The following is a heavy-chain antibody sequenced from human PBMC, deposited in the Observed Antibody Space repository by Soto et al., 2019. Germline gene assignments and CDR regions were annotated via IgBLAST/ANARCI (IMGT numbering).Heavy chain of an antibody. CDR1: GYTFSGYY. CDR2: INTQAGGT. J-gene: IGHJ4*02. V-gene: IGHV1-2*02. D-gene: IGHD6-13*01. CDR3: ARDHSNSWPRHFDY. Sequence: QVHLVQSGAEVKKPGASVKVSCKASGYTFSGYYMHWVRQAPGQGLEWMGWINTQAGGTSYAQRFQGRVTMTRDTSMSTAYLELNRLTSDDTAVYFCARDHSNSWPRHFDYWGQGTLVTVSS.